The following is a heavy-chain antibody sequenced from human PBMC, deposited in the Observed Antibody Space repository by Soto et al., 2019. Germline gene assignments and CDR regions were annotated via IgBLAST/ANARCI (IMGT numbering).Heavy chain of an antibody. CDR3: ARHSDYGGDHDAFDI. CDR2: IYPGDSDT. J-gene: IGHJ3*02. Sequence: GESLKISCKGSGYSFTSYWIGWVRQMPGKGLEWMGIIYPGDSDTRYSPSFQGQVTISADKSISTAYLQWSSLQASDTAMYYCARHSDYGGDHDAFDIWGQGTMVTVSS. V-gene: IGHV5-51*01. D-gene: IGHD4-17*01. CDR1: GYSFTSYW.